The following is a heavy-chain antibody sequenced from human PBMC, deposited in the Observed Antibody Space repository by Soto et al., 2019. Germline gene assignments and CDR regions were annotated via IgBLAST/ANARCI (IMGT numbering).Heavy chain of an antibody. CDR2: IKQDGSEK. CDR3: VRVRCSGTSCRRGWYFDL. V-gene: IGHV3-7*01. D-gene: IGHD2-15*01. CDR1: GFTFSSYS. J-gene: IGHJ2*01. Sequence: EVQLVESGGGLVQPGGSLRLSCAASGFTFSSYSMSWVRQAPGKGLEWVANIKQDGSEKYYVDSMKGRFTISRDNAKNSLFLQMNSLRAEDTAVYYCVRVRCSGTSCRRGWYFDLWGRGTLVTVSS.